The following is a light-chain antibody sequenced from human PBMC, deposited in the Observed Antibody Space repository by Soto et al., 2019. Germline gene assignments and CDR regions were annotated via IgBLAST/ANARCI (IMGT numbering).Light chain of an antibody. J-gene: IGLJ1*01. V-gene: IGLV2-14*01. Sequence: QSVLTQPASVSGSPGQSIAISGTGTSSDVGGYKYVSWYQQYPGKAPKLMIYDVSNRPSGVPDRFSGSKSGNTASLTISGLQSEDEADYYCSSYTSYTSYVFGTGTKLTVL. CDR3: SSYTSYTSYV. CDR2: DVS. CDR1: SSDVGGYKY.